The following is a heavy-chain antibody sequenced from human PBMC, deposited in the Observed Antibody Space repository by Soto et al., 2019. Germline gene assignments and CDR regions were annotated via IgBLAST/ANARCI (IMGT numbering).Heavy chain of an antibody. CDR1: GYTFTSFG. J-gene: IGHJ4*02. CDR2: ISAYNGNT. CDR3: ARDCSGEGCYTPPR. Sequence: QVPLVQSGTEVKKPGASVKVSCKASGYTFTSFGISWVRQAPGQGLEWMGWISAYNGNTNYAQRLQGRVTMTTDTSTSTAYMELRSLTSDDTALYYCARDCSGEGCYTPPRWGQGTLVTVSS. D-gene: IGHD2-15*01. V-gene: IGHV1-18*01.